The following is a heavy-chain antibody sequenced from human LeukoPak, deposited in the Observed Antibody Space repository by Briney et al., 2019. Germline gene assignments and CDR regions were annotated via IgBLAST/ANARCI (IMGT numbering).Heavy chain of an antibody. CDR1: GGSFSGYY. Sequence: PSETLSLTCADFGGSFSGYYWSWIRQPPGKGLEWIGEINHSGSTNYNPSLKSRVTISVDTSKNQFSLKLSSVTAADTAVYYCARGEGYSGYDYYWFDPWGQGTLVTVSS. D-gene: IGHD5-12*01. V-gene: IGHV4-34*01. J-gene: IGHJ5*02. CDR3: ARGEGYSGYDYYWFDP. CDR2: INHSGST.